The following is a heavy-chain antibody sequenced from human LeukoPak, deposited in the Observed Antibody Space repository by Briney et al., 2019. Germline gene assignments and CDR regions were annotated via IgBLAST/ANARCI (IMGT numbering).Heavy chain of an antibody. J-gene: IGHJ4*02. CDR3: AKGPSFGSHY. D-gene: IGHD3-16*01. Sequence: PGRSLRLSCVASGFTFNTYSMHWVRQAPGKGLEWVAVLSFGGDEKHYADSVKGRFTISRDNSKNTLYPQMNSLRAEDTAVYYCAKGPSFGSHYWGQGTLVTVSS. V-gene: IGHV3-30-3*01. CDR1: GFTFNTYS. CDR2: LSFGGDEK.